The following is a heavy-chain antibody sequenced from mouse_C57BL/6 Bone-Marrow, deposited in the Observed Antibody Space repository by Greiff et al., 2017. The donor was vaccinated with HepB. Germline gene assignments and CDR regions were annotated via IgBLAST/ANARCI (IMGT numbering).Heavy chain of an antibody. V-gene: IGHV1-81*01. Sequence: QVQLKESGAELARPGASVKLSCKASGYTFTSYGISWVKQRTGQGLEWIGEIYPRSGNTYYNEKFKGKATLTADKSSSTAYMELRSLTSEDSAVYFCAREGWLLQRYFDVWGTGTTVTVPS. CDR1: GYTFTSYG. D-gene: IGHD2-3*01. CDR2: IYPRSGNT. CDR3: AREGWLLQRYFDV. J-gene: IGHJ1*03.